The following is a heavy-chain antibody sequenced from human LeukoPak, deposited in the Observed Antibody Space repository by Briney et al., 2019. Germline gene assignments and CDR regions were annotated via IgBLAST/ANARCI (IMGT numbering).Heavy chain of an antibody. CDR1: GFTFSGYA. V-gene: IGHV3-23*01. D-gene: IGHD2-15*01. CDR3: AKGNAATRAFDY. J-gene: IGHJ4*02. Sequence: GGSLRLSCAASGFTFSGYAMSWVRQAPGKGLEWVSAISGSGGSTYYADSVKGRFTISRDNSKNTLYLQMNSLRAEDTAVYYCAKGNAATRAFDYWGQGTLVTVSS. CDR2: ISGSGGST.